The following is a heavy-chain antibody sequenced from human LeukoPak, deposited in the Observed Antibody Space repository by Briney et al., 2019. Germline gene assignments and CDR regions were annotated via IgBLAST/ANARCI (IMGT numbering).Heavy chain of an antibody. J-gene: IGHJ4*02. D-gene: IGHD3-22*01. V-gene: IGHV4-34*01. CDR2: TSHGGHT. CDR3: ARDNDSSGTPQRTFDY. Sequence: SETLSLTCSVYDGSLSGNYWSWVCQPPGKGLEWIGETSHGGHTNYNPSLKSRVTISIDTSKNQFSLKLTSVTAADTAVYYCARDNDSSGTPQRTFDYWGQGTLVTVSS. CDR1: DGSLSGNY.